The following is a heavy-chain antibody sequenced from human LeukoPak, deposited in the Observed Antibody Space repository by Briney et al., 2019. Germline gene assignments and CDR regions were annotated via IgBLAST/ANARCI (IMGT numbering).Heavy chain of an antibody. CDR3: ARRAYGSGSSTRHFDP. CDR2: ISPADSDT. D-gene: IGHD3-10*01. V-gene: IGHV5-51*01. CDR1: GYIFTNYY. J-gene: IGHJ5*02. Sequence: GESLKISCKGSGYIFTNYYIAWVRQMPGKALEWMGIISPADSDTRYSPSFQGQVTISADKSITTAYLRWSSLKASDTAMYYCARRAYGSGSSTRHFDPWGQGTLVTVSS.